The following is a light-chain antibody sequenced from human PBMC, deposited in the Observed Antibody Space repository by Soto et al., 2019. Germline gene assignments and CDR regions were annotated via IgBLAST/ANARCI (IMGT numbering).Light chain of an antibody. Sequence: EVVLTQSPATLSVSPGERATLSCRASQSVGSLLAWYQQKPGQAPRLLIYGASTRATGIAGRFSGSGSVTEFTLTIIRLQSEDFGFYYCQQYNNWPITFGQGTRLE. CDR1: QSVGSL. CDR3: QQYNNWPIT. V-gene: IGKV3-15*01. CDR2: GAS. J-gene: IGKJ5*01.